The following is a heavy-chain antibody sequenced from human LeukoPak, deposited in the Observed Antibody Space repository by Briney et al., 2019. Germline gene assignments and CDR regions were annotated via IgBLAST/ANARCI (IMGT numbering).Heavy chain of an antibody. CDR1: GGSITSDSYY. V-gene: IGHV4-31*03. CDR3: ARGKDSSDYFDY. J-gene: IGHJ4*02. CDR2: IYYSGSN. Sequence: PSETLSLTCTVSGGSITSDSYYWGWIRQHPGKGLEWIAYIYYSGSNYYNPSLKNRVTISVDTSKNQFSLKLSSVTAADTAVYFCARGKDSSDYFDYWGQGTLVTVSS. D-gene: IGHD3-22*01.